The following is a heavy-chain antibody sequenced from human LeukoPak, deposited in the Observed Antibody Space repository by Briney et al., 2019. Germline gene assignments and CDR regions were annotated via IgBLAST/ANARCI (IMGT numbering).Heavy chain of an antibody. V-gene: IGHV3-11*01. D-gene: IGHD2-2*01. CDR2: ISSSGDTT. Sequence: GGPLRLSCAVSGFTLSNWYMSWVRQAPGKGLEWVSVISSSGDTTYYADSVKGRFTISRDHANNSLFLQMNSLRAEDTAVYYCARDRQVPAVVDYWGPGTLVAAS. CDR3: ARDRQVPAVVDY. J-gene: IGHJ4*02. CDR1: GFTLSNWY.